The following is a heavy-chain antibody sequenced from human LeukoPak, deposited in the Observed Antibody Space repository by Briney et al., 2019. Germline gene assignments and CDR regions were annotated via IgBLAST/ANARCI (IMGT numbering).Heavy chain of an antibody. CDR3: AKDRRGDYVYYFDY. CDR1: GFTFSSYG. CDR2: IRYDGGNK. Sequence: PGGSLRLSCAASGFTFSSYGMHWVRQAPGKGLEWVAFIRYDGGNKYYADPVKGRFTISRDNSKNTLYLQMNSLRAEDTAVYYCAKDRRGDYVYYFDYWGQGTLVTVSS. D-gene: IGHD4-17*01. J-gene: IGHJ4*02. V-gene: IGHV3-30*02.